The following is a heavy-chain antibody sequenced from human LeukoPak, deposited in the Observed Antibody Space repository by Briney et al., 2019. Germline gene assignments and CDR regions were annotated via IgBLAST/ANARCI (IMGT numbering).Heavy chain of an antibody. CDR1: GDTFSSYY. Sequence: GASVKVSCKASGDTFSSYYMHWVRQAPGQGLEWMGWINPNSGGTNYAQKFQGRVTMTRDTSISTAYMELSRLRSDDTAVYYCARVMVASGDYWGQGTLVAVSS. J-gene: IGHJ4*02. CDR3: ARVMVASGDY. CDR2: INPNSGGT. V-gene: IGHV1-2*02. D-gene: IGHD3-10*01.